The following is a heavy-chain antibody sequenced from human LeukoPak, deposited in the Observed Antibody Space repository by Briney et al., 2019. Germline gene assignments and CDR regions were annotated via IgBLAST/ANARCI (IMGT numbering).Heavy chain of an antibody. J-gene: IGHJ6*02. Sequence: ASVKVSCKASGYTFTSYAMHWGRQAPGQRLEWMGWINAGNGNTKYSQKFQGRVTMTRDTSISTAYMELSRLRSDDTAVYYCARGSHSSGWNYYYYGMDVWGQGTTVTVSS. V-gene: IGHV1-3*01. D-gene: IGHD6-19*01. CDR3: ARGSHSSGWNYYYYGMDV. CDR1: GYTFTSYA. CDR2: INAGNGNT.